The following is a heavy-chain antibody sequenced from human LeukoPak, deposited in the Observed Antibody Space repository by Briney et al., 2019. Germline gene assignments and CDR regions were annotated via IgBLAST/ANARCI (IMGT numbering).Heavy chain of an antibody. CDR1: GYTFTGYY. D-gene: IGHD3-22*01. CDR3: ARAKSSGSSGYYYDWDFDY. V-gene: IGHV1-2*06. Sequence: ASVKVSCKASGYTFTGYYMHWVRQAPGQGLEWMGRINPNSGGTNYAQKLQGRVTMTRDTSISTAYMELSRLRSDDTAVYYCARAKSSGSSGYYYDWDFDYWGQGTLVTVSS. CDR2: INPNSGGT. J-gene: IGHJ4*02.